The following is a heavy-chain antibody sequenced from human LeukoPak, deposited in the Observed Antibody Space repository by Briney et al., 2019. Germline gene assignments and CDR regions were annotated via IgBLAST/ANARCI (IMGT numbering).Heavy chain of an antibody. CDR3: ARESGRSRVGELLRD. V-gene: IGHV3-30*02. Sequence: GGSLRLSCAASGFTFITQVMDWVRQAPGKGLEGVTFIQNHGNEKLYAECVKGRFTVYRDNSKNTLYLQIHSLRAEDTAMYYCARESGRSRVGELLRDWGQGTLVTVSS. J-gene: IGHJ4*02. CDR1: GFTFITQV. D-gene: IGHD3-10*01. CDR2: IQNHGNEK.